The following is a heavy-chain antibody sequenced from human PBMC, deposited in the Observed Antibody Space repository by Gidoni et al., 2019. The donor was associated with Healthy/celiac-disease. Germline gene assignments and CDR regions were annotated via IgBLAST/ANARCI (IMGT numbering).Heavy chain of an antibody. CDR2: ISGSGGST. CDR3: AKDPDTYYYYYGMDV. J-gene: IGHJ6*02. CDR1: GSTFISYA. Sequence: VQLLEYGGGLVQRGGSLTLPCAASGSTFISYAMRWVRQGPGKGLEWVSAISGSGGSTYYADSVKGRFTISRDNSKNTLYLQMNSLRAEDTAVYYCAKDPDTYYYYYGMDVWGQGTTVTVSS. V-gene: IGHV3-23*01. D-gene: IGHD5-18*01.